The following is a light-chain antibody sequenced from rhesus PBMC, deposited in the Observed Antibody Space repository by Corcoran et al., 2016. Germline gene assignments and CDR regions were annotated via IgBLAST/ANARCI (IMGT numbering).Light chain of an antibody. CDR3: QQHNSYPWT. J-gene: IGKJ1*01. CDR1: QGISSY. V-gene: IGKV1-25*01. CDR2: KAS. Sequence: DIQMTQSPSSLSASVGDTVTITCRASQGISSYLAWYQQKPGKAPNLLIYKASHLQSGVPSRFSGNGSGTVFTLTISSLQPEAFATYYCQQHNSYPWTFGQGTKVEIK.